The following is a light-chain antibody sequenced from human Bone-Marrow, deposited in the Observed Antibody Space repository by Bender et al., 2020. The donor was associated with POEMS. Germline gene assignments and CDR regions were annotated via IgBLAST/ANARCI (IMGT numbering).Light chain of an antibody. CDR1: SSDVGIYNF. V-gene: IGLV2-23*01. Sequence: QSALTQPASVSGSPGQSITISCTGTSSDVGIYNFVSWYQQYPGNAPKLLIYEGSKRPSGVSYRFSGSKSGNTASLTISGLQAEDEADYYCCSYAGSRTLVFGGGTMLTVL. CDR2: EGS. J-gene: IGLJ2*01. CDR3: CSYAGSRTLV.